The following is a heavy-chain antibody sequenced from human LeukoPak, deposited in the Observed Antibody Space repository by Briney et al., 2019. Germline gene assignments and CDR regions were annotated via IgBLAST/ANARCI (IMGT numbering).Heavy chain of an antibody. CDR1: GFTFSNAW. D-gene: IGHD3-16*02. J-gene: IGHJ4*02. CDR3: NTVRDYVWGSYREYYFDY. CDR2: IKSKTDGGTT. V-gene: IGHV3-15*01. Sequence: GGSLRLSCAASGFTFSNAWMSWVRQAPGKGLEWVGRIKSKTDGGTTDYAAPVKGRFTISRDDSKNTLYLQMNSLKTEDTAVYYCNTVRDYVWGSYREYYFDYWGQGTLVTVSS.